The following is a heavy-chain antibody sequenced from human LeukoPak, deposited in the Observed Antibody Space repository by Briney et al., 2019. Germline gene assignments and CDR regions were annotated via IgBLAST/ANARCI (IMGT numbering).Heavy chain of an antibody. CDR2: IYYSGST. J-gene: IGHJ5*02. D-gene: IGHD2-15*01. V-gene: IGHV4-39*07. CDR1: GGSISSSSYY. Sequence: SETLSLTCTVSGGSISSSSYYWGWIRQPPGKGLEWIGSIYYSGSTYYNPSLKSRVTISVDTSKNQFSLKLSSVTAADTAVYYCARDQQGVVVAARVNWFDPWGQGTLVTVSS. CDR3: ARDQQGVVVAARVNWFDP.